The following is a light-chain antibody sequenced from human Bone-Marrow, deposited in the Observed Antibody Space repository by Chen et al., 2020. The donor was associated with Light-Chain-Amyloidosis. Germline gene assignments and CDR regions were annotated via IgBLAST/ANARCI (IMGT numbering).Light chain of an antibody. CDR2: GNN. V-gene: IGLV1-40*01. J-gene: IGLJ3*02. CDR3: QSYDSSLSGVV. CDR1: TYNIGAGFD. Sequence: QPVLTPPPSVSGAPGQRLTISCTGSTYNIGAGFDVHWYQQLPGTDPKLLIYGNNNRPSGVPDRFSGSRSGTSASLAITGLQAEDEADYYCQSYDSSLSGVVFGGGTKLTVL.